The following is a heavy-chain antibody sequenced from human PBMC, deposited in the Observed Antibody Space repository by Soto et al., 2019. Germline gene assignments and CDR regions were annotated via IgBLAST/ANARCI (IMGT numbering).Heavy chain of an antibody. CDR3: PLSRCGADCLGSDSPHYYYGMDV. V-gene: IGHV2-5*02. Sequence: QITLKESGPTLVKPTQTLTLTCTFSGFSLTTGGVGVGWIRQPPGKALEWLALIYWDDDKRYSPSLKSRLTVPKDTAKQQVLRTMTTTDPVDTAPYYCPLSRCGADCLGSDSPHYYYGMDVWGQGTTVTVSS. J-gene: IGHJ6*02. CDR2: IYWDDDK. CDR1: GFSLTTGGVG. D-gene: IGHD2-21*02.